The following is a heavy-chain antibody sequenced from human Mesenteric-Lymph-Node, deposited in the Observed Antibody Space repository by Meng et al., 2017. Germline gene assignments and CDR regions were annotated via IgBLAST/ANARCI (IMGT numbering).Heavy chain of an antibody. CDR2: IIGSGAST. D-gene: IGHD4-23*01. V-gene: IGHV3-23*01. J-gene: IGHJ4*02. CDR3: VKDKTVVTTWYFDY. Sequence: GESLKISCAASGFTFSNYAMSWVRQASGQGLEWVSAIIGSGASTFYADSVRGRFTISSDNSRNTLYLQMNSLRAEDTAVYYCVKDKTVVTTWYFDYWGQGTLVTVSS. CDR1: GFTFSNYA.